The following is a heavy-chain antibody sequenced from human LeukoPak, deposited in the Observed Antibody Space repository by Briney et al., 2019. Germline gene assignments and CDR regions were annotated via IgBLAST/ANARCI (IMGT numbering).Heavy chain of an antibody. J-gene: IGHJ4*02. CDR3: ARGPPNWGYDY. D-gene: IGHD7-27*01. CDR2: INPNSGGT. Sequence: ASVKVSCKASGYTFTSYDINWVRQATGQGLEWMGRINPNSGGTNYAQKFQGRVTMTRDTSISTAYMELSRLRSDDTAVYYCARGPPNWGYDYWGQGTLVTVSS. V-gene: IGHV1-2*06. CDR1: GYTFTSYD.